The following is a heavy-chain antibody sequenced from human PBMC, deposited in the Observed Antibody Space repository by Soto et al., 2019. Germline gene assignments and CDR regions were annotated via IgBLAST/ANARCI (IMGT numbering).Heavy chain of an antibody. CDR1: GGPIRSYY. D-gene: IGHD5-12*01. J-gene: IGHJ4*02. Sequence: PSETLSLTCTGSGGPIRSYYWSWIRQTPGKGLEWIGYIYYSGSTNYNPSLKSRVTISVDTSKNQFSLKLSSVTAADTAVYYCAREGNLGRWLQPLDFWGQGTLVT. CDR3: AREGNLGRWLQPLDF. V-gene: IGHV4-59*12. CDR2: IYYSGST.